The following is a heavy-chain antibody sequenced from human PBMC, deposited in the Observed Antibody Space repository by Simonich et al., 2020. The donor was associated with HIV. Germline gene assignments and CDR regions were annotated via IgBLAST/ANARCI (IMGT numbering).Heavy chain of an antibody. CDR2: IKSKTDGGKT. Sequence: EVQLVESGGGLVKPGGSLRLSCAASGFTFSNAWMSWVRQAPGKGREGVGRIKSKTDGGKTDYAAPVKGRFTISRDDSKNTLYLQMNSLKTEDTAVYYCTPQEGSGSSRYKPYLSWGQGTLVTVSS. J-gene: IGHJ5*02. V-gene: IGHV3-15*01. CDR3: TPQEGSGSSRYKPYLS. D-gene: IGHD3-10*01. CDR1: GFTFSNAW.